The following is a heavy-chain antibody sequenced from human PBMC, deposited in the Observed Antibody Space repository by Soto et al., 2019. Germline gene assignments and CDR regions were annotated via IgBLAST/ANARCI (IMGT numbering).Heavy chain of an antibody. CDR1: GFTFSRYD. V-gene: IGHV3-13*01. D-gene: IGHD5-18*01. CDR2: IGTAGDT. Sequence: EVQLVESGGGLVQPGGSLRLSCAASGFTFSRYDMHWVRQATGKGLEWVSAIGTAGDTYYPGSVKGRFTISRENAKNSLYLQMNSLRAGDTAVYYCARCAGDTARWRLDYYMDVWGKGTTVTVSS. CDR3: ARCAGDTARWRLDYYMDV. J-gene: IGHJ6*03.